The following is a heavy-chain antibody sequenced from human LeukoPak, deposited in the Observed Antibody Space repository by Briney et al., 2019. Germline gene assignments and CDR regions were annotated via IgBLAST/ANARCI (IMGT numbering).Heavy chain of an antibody. CDR3: ARANPDFHTIDY. CDR1: GFTFSSYW. CDR2: INSDGSST. Sequence: GGSLRLSCAASGFTFSSYWMHWVRQAPGKGLVWVSRINSDGSSTSYADSVKGRFTISRDNAKNTLYLRMNSLRAEDTAVYYCARANPDFHTIDYWGQGTLVTVSS. J-gene: IGHJ4*02. V-gene: IGHV3-74*01. D-gene: IGHD3-3*01.